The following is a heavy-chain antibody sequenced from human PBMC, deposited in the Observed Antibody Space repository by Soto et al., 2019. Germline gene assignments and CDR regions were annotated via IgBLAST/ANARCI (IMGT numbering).Heavy chain of an antibody. CDR3: ARGYYYDSSGYYLRFDY. J-gene: IGHJ4*02. CDR2: ISYDGSNK. D-gene: IGHD3-22*01. CDR1: GFTFSSYA. V-gene: IGHV3-30-3*01. Sequence: LRLSCAASGFTFSSYAMHWVRQAPGKGLEWVAVISYDGSNKYYADSVKGRFTISRDNSKNTLYLQMNSLRAEDTAVYYCARGYYYDSSGYYLRFDYWGQGTLVTVSS.